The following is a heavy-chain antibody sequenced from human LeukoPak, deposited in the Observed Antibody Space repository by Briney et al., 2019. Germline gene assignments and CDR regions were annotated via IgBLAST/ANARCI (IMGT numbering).Heavy chain of an antibody. D-gene: IGHD4-17*01. CDR2: ISGSGGST. Sequence: GGSLRLSCAASGFSFSDYSMNWIRQAPGKGLEWVSGISGSGGSTYYADSVKGRFTISRDNFKNTLYLQMNSLRAEDTAVYYCAKDYGPLSSYWGQGTLVTVSS. J-gene: IGHJ4*02. CDR1: GFSFSDYS. CDR3: AKDYGPLSSY. V-gene: IGHV3-23*01.